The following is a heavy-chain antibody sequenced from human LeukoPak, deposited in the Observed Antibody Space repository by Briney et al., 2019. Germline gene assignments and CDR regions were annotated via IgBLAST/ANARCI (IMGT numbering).Heavy chain of an antibody. CDR3: TGPHNGFRY. V-gene: IGHV3-73*01. Sequence: GGSLRLSCAASGFTFSGSAMHWVRQASGKGLEWVGRIRSKANSYATAYAASVKGRFTISRDDSKNTAYLQMNSLKTEDTAVYYCTGPHNGFRYWGQGTLVTVSS. CDR2: IRSKANSYAT. D-gene: IGHD1-1*01. CDR1: GFTFSGSA. J-gene: IGHJ4*02.